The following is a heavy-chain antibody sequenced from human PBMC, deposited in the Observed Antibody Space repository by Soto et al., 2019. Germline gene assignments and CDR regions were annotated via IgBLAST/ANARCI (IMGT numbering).Heavy chain of an antibody. CDR1: GGTFSSYA. V-gene: IGHV1-69*13. CDR3: ARKAAESRSSRYGMDV. J-gene: IGHJ6*02. D-gene: IGHD6-25*01. Sequence: ASVKVSCKASGGTFSSYAISWVRQAPGQGLEWMGGIIPIFGTANYAQKFQGRVTITADESTSTAYMELSSLRSEDTAVYYCARKAAESRSSRYGMDVSGQGTRVTVSS. CDR2: IIPIFGTA.